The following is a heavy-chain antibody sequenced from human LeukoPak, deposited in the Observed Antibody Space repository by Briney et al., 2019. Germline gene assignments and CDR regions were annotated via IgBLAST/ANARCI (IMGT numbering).Heavy chain of an antibody. J-gene: IGHJ4*02. CDR1: GFSCSNFY. CDR2: ISSSSTYT. V-gene: IGHV3-11*06. Sequence: GSLRLYSAASGFSCSNFYMSWIRPAPGLGLEGVSYISSSSTYTNSAGSVRGRFTISRDNAKISLYLQMNRLRVEDTAVYYCARESDSSGYYDYWGQGTLVTVSS. D-gene: IGHD3-22*01. CDR3: ARESDSSGYYDY.